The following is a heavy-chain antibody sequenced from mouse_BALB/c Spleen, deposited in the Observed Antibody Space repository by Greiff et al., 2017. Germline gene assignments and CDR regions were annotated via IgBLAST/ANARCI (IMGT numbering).Heavy chain of an antibody. CDR3: ARGKGDGYYLFAY. CDR1: GYTFTSYW. V-gene: IGHV1S41*01. CDR2: IAPGSGST. D-gene: IGHD2-3*01. Sequence: DLVKPGASVKLSCKASGYTFTSYWINWIKQRPGQGLEWIGRIAPGSGSTYYNEMFKGKATLTVDTSSSTAYIQLSSLSSEDSAVYFCARGKGDGYYLFAYWGQGTLVTVSA. J-gene: IGHJ3*01.